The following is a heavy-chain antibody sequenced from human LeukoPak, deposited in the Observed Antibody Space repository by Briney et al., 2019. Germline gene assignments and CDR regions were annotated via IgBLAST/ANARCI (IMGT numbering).Heavy chain of an antibody. CDR2: IKQGGSET. V-gene: IGHV3-7*01. J-gene: IGHJ6*03. CDR1: GFTFSTYW. Sequence: GGSLRLSCAASGFTFSTYWMTWVRQAPGKGLDWVGNIKQGGSETYYADSLKGRFTISRDNAKSALYLQMNSLKPEDTAVYYCARDGKGLGNYMDVWGKGTTVTVSS. D-gene: IGHD1-14*01. CDR3: ARDGKGLGNYMDV.